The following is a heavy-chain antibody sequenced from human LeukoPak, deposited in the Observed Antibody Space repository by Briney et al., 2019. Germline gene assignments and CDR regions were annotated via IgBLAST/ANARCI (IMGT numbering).Heavy chain of an antibody. CDR3: AKGRPHRGWASSWAHRKTGAFDI. Sequence: AGSLRLSCAASGFTFSSYAMSWVRQAQAPGQERVSAISGSGGSTSYADSVKGRFTISRDNSKNTLYLQMNSLRAEDTAVYYCAKGRPHRGWASSWAHRKTGAFDIWGQGTMVTVSS. D-gene: IGHD6-13*01. CDR1: GFTFSSYA. V-gene: IGHV3-23*01. J-gene: IGHJ3*02. CDR2: ISGSGGST.